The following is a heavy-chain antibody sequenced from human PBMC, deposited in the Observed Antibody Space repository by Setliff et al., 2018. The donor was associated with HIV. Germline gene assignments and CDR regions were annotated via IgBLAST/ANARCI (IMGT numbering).Heavy chain of an antibody. V-gene: IGHV4-61*05. J-gene: IGHJ4*02. D-gene: IGHD2-21*02. Sequence: PSETLSLTCTVSGGSISSSSYYWGWIRQPPGKGLEWIGYIHASGKTNYNPSLKSRVTISLDTSRMQFSLHLTSVTAADTAVYYCATLDPSGGNFLAYWGQGTLVTVSS. CDR3: ATLDPSGGNFLAY. CDR2: IHASGKT. CDR1: GGSISSSSYY.